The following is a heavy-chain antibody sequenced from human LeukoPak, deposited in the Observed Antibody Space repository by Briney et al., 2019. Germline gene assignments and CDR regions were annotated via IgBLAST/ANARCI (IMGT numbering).Heavy chain of an antibody. CDR2: ISSSSSYI. Sequence: PGGSLRLSCAASGFTFSSYSMNWVRQAPGKGLEWVSSISSSSSYIYYADSVKGRFTISRDNAKNSLYLQMNSLRAEDTAVYYCARDPQCNWNDGPFDAFDIWGQGTMVTVSS. V-gene: IGHV3-21*01. CDR1: GFTFSSYS. CDR3: ARDPQCNWNDGPFDAFDI. D-gene: IGHD1-1*01. J-gene: IGHJ3*02.